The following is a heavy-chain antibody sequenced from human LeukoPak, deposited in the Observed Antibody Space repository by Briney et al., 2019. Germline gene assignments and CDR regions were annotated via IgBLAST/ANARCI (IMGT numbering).Heavy chain of an antibody. D-gene: IGHD6-6*01. J-gene: IGHJ5*02. CDR1: WITFSNYW. CDR2: INGDGSST. V-gene: IGHV3-74*01. Sequence: GGSLRVSHVASWITFSNYWVHWVRPGPGKGLDRVSRINGDGSSTNYADSVKGRFTVPRDHAKNTLYLQINSLRAEDTGVYYCARGGAGIAAADNRFDPWGQGTLVTVSS. CDR3: ARGGAGIAAADNRFDP.